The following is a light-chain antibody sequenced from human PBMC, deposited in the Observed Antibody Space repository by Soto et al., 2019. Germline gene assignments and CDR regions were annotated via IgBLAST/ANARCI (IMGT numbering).Light chain of an antibody. J-gene: IGLJ1*01. Sequence: NFMLTQPHSVSESPGKTVTISCTRSSGSIASNYVQWYQQRPGSAPTTVIYEDNQRPSGVPDRFSGSIDSSSNSASLTISGLKTEDEANYYCQSYDSSNPGCVFGTGTKVPFL. CDR1: SGSIASNY. V-gene: IGLV6-57*03. CDR3: QSYDSSNPGCV. CDR2: EDN.